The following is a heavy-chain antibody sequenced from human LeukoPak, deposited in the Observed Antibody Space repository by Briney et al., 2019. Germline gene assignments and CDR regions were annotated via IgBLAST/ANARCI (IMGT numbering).Heavy chain of an antibody. CDR3: ASLVVPAASPYYFDY. CDR2: IYPGDSDT. Sequence: GESLKISCKGSGYSFTSYWFGWVRQMPGKGLEWMGIIYPGDSDTRYSPSFQGQVTISADKSISTAYLQWSSLKASDTAMYYCASLVVPAASPYYFDYWGQGTLVTVSS. V-gene: IGHV5-51*01. CDR1: GYSFTSYW. D-gene: IGHD2-2*01. J-gene: IGHJ4*02.